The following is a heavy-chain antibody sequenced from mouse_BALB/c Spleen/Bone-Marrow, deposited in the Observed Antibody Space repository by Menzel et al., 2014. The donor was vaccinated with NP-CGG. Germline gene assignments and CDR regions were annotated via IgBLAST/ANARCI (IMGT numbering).Heavy chain of an antibody. J-gene: IGHJ4*01. CDR1: GYAFSSYW. Sequence: QVQLKHSGAELVRPGSSVKISCKASGYAFSSYWMNWVKQRPGQGLEWIGQIYPGDGDTNYNGKFKGKATLTADKSSSTAYMQLSSLTSEDSAVYFCARGDGNYPSYAMDYWGQGTSVTVSS. V-gene: IGHV1-80*01. CDR3: ARGDGNYPSYAMDY. CDR2: IYPGDGDT. D-gene: IGHD2-1*01.